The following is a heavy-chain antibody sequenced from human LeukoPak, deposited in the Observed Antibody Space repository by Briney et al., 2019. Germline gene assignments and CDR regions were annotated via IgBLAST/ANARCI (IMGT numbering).Heavy chain of an antibody. V-gene: IGHV3-7*01. CDR2: IKQDGSEK. CDR1: GFTFSSYW. J-gene: IGHJ4*02. Sequence: GGSLRLSCAASGFTFSSYWMSWVRQAPGKGLEWVANIKQDGSEKYYVDSVKGRFTISRDNAKNSLYLQMNSLRAEDTAVYYCARKGLGGELGGFDSWGQGTLVTVSS. D-gene: IGHD1-7*01. CDR3: ARKGLGGELGGFDS.